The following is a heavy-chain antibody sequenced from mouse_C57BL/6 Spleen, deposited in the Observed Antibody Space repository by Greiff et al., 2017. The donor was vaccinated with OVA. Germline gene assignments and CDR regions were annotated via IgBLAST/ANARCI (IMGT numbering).Heavy chain of an antibody. CDR2: IDPSDSYT. CDR3: ARTTTVKGAMDY. J-gene: IGHJ4*01. Sequence: QVQLQQPGAELVMPGASVKLSCKASGYTFTSYWMHWVKQRPGQGLEWIGEIDPSDSYTNYNQKFKGKSTLTVDKSSSTAYMQLSSLTSEDSAVYYGARTTTVKGAMDYWGQGTSVTVSS. V-gene: IGHV1-69*01. CDR1: GYTFTSYW. D-gene: IGHD1-1*01.